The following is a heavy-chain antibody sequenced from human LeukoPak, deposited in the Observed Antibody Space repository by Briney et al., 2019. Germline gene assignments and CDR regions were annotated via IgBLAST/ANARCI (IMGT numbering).Heavy chain of an antibody. V-gene: IGHV3-23*01. J-gene: IGHJ4*02. CDR3: AKDLWACETVVGTSRLAYY. Sequence: GGSLRLSCAASGFTFNSFAMSWVRQAPGKGLEWVSAIGGRGDNTWYADSVKGRFTISRDNSKNTLYLQMNSLRAEDTAMYYCAKDLWACETVVGTSRLAYYWGQGTLVTVSS. CDR2: IGGRGDNT. D-gene: IGHD6-19*01. CDR1: GFTFNSFA.